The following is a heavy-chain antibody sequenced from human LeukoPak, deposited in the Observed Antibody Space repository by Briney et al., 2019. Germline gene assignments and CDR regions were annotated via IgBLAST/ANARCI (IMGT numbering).Heavy chain of an antibody. CDR1: GGTFSSYA. CDR3: ARGQINGDERNAFDI. J-gene: IGHJ3*02. D-gene: IGHD2-8*01. CDR2: IIPIFGTA. V-gene: IGHV1-69*06. Sequence: ASVKVSCKASGGTFSSYAISWVRQAPGQGLEWMGGIIPIFGTANYAQKFQGKITITADKSTSTAYMALSSLTSEDTAVYFCARGQINGDERNAFDIWGQGTMVTVSS.